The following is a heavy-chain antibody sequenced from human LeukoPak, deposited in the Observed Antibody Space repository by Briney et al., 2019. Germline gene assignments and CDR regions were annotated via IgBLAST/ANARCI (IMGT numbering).Heavy chain of an antibody. D-gene: IGHD3-22*01. CDR1: VFTFSSDA. Sequence: GGSLRLSCAASVFTFSSDAMSRVRQAPGRGLEWVSGISSSGDATYYADSVRGRFTISRDNSRNTLYLQINSLRAEDTAAYYCAARNFYQSKPYYYYYFDFWGQGTLVTVSS. CDR2: ISSSGDAT. CDR3: AARNFYQSKPYYYYYFDF. J-gene: IGHJ4*02. V-gene: IGHV3-23*01.